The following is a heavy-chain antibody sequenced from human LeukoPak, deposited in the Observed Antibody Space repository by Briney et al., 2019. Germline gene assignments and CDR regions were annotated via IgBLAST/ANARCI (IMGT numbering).Heavy chain of an antibody. J-gene: IGHJ4*02. Sequence: SETLSLTCSVSGGSISSTYYYWGWIRQPPGKGLEWIGSVSYSGSTYYNLSLKSRVTISVDSSKNQFSLKLSSVTAADTAVYYCARDQATIILGYFDYWGQGTLVTVSS. D-gene: IGHD3-22*01. CDR1: GGSISSTYYY. CDR3: ARDQATIILGYFDY. V-gene: IGHV4-39*07. CDR2: VSYSGST.